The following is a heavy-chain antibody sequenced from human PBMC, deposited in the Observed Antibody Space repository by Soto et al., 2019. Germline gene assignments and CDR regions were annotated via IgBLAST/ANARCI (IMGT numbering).Heavy chain of an antibody. D-gene: IGHD5-12*01. CDR3: VKESGYDREGYFDY. CDR1: GFTFSSYW. V-gene: IGHV3-7*04. J-gene: IGHJ4*02. Sequence: GGSLRLSCAASGFTFSSYWMSWVRQAPGKGLEWVANIKQDGSEKYYVDSVKGRFTISRDNAKNSLYLQMNSLRAEDTAVYYCVKESGYDREGYFDYWGQGTLVTVSS. CDR2: IKQDGSEK.